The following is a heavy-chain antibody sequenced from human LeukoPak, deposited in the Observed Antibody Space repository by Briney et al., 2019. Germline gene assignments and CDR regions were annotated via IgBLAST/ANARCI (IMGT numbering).Heavy chain of an antibody. D-gene: IGHD6-13*01. V-gene: IGHV3-23*01. Sequence: PGGSLRLSCTASGFVSSNYMSWVRQAPGKGLEWVSAISGSGGDTYYADSVKGRFTISRDNSKNTLYLQMNSLRAEDTAVYYCARSKRRGYSSSWYDYWGQGILVTVSS. CDR1: GFVSSNY. J-gene: IGHJ4*02. CDR3: ARSKRRGYSSSWYDY. CDR2: ISGSGGDT.